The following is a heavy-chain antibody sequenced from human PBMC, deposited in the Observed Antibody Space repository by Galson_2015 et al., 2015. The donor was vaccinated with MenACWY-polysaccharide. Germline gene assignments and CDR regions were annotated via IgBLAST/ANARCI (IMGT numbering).Heavy chain of an antibody. Sequence: SLRLSCAASGFTFSSYSMNWVRQAPGKGLEWVSYISSSSNYIYYADSVKGRFTISRDNAKNSLYLQMNSLRAEDTAVYYCATATHQGEGAAPDTDYWGQGTLVTVSS. D-gene: IGHD6-6*01. CDR3: ATATHQGEGAAPDTDY. CDR1: GFTFSSYS. V-gene: IGHV3-21*01. CDR2: ISSSSNYI. J-gene: IGHJ4*02.